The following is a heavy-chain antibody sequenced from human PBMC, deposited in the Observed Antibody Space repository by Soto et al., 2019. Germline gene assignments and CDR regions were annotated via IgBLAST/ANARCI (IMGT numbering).Heavy chain of an antibody. D-gene: IGHD2-21*02. CDR1: GFTFSSYG. J-gene: IGHJ6*02. Sequence: GGSLRLSCAASGFTFSSYGMHWVRQAPGKGLEWVAVIWYDGSNKYYADSVKGRFTISRDNSKNTLYLQMNSLRAEDTAVYYCARDTGVKVVTARGLLDVWGQGTTVTVSS. CDR3: ARDTGVKVVTARGLLDV. CDR2: IWYDGSNK. V-gene: IGHV3-33*01.